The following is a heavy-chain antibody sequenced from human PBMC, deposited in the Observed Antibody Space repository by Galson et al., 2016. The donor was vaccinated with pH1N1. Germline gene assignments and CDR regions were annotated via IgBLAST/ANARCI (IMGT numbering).Heavy chain of an antibody. CDR2: TYYRSKWYN. Sequence: CAISGDSVSSNSVTWNWIRQSPSRGLEWLGRTYYRSKWYNDYAESVKSRIIISPDTSKNQLSLQLNSVTPADTAVYYCARGVIDYDFWSGYRDHAAFDIWGQGTMVIVSS. D-gene: IGHD3-3*01. CDR1: GDSVSSNSVT. CDR3: ARGVIDYDFWSGYRDHAAFDI. J-gene: IGHJ3*02. V-gene: IGHV6-1*01.